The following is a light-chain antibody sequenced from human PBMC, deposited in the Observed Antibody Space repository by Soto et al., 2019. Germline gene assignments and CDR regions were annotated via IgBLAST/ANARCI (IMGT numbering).Light chain of an antibody. CDR2: GAS. Sequence: EIVLTQSPGTLSLSPGERATLSCRASQSVSSSYLAWYQQKPGQAPTLLIYGASSRASGIPDRLIGSGSGTDVTLTISRLQPEDFAVYYCQQYGSSPDTYGQGTKLEIK. V-gene: IGKV3-20*01. CDR1: QSVSSSY. CDR3: QQYGSSPDT. J-gene: IGKJ2*01.